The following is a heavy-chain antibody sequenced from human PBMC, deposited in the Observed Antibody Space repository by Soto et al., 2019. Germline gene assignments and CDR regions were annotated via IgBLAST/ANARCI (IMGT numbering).Heavy chain of an antibody. D-gene: IGHD6-6*01. V-gene: IGHV3-48*04. Sequence: GGSLRLSCAASGFTFSSYSMNWVRQAPGKGLEWVSYISSSGSTIYYADSVKGRFTISRDNAKNSLYLQMNSLRAEDTAVYYCARAYSSSADYYYYYMDVWGKGTTVTVSS. CDR2: ISSSGSTI. J-gene: IGHJ6*03. CDR3: ARAYSSSADYYYYYMDV. CDR1: GFTFSSYS.